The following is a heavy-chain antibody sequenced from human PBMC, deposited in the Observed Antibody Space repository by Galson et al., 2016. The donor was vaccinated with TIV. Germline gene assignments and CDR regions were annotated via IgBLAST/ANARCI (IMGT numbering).Heavy chain of an antibody. CDR2: ISSDGTT. V-gene: IGHV3-66*02. Sequence: SPRLSCAASDFSVSRNYMSWVRQAPGKGLEWVSIISSDGTTHYADSVKGRFTISRDNSKNTLYLQVNSLRVEDTAIYYCARNRRHCGDNCYLYYYYGMDVWAPGPPVPVPS. D-gene: IGHD2-21*02. CDR1: DFSVSRNY. J-gene: IGHJ6*02. CDR3: ARNRRHCGDNCYLYYYYGMDV.